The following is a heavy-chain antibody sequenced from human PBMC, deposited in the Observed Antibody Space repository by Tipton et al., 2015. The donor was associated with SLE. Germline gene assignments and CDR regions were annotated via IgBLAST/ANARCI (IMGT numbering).Heavy chain of an antibody. CDR3: ARAYGSGSYSPFSFDY. D-gene: IGHD3-10*01. J-gene: IGHJ4*02. CDR2: IYYSGST. V-gene: IGHV4-59*11. Sequence: TLSLTCTVSGGSISSHYWSWIRQPPGKGLEWIGYIYYSGSTNYNPSLKSRVTISVDTSKNQLSLKLSSVTAADTAVYYCARAYGSGSYSPFSFDYWGQGTLVTVSS. CDR1: GGSISSHY.